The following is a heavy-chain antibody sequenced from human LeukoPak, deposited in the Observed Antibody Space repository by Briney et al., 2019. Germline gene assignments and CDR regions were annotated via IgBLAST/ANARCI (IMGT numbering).Heavy chain of an antibody. CDR2: INHSGST. CDR1: GVSFSGYY. V-gene: IGHV4-34*01. D-gene: IGHD3-10*01. Sequence: SETLSLTCAVYGVSFSGYYWSWIRQPPGKGLEWIGEINHSGSTNYNPSLKSRVTISVDTSKNQFSLKLSSVAAADTAVYYCARRAPITMVRGVIPRRYNWFDPWGQGTLVTVSS. J-gene: IGHJ5*02. CDR3: ARRAPITMVRGVIPRRYNWFDP.